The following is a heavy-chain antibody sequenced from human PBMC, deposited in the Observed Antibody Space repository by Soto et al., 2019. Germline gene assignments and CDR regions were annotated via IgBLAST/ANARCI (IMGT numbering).Heavy chain of an antibody. J-gene: IGHJ4*02. V-gene: IGHV4-4*07. Sequence: SETLSLSCSVSGGSINSYWWSWIRQPAGKGLEWIGRVYSSGTTDYNPSLNSRATLSVETSKNQFSLKLSSVTAADTAVYHCAGDIGSYAYGEGYWGQGTQVTVS. CDR3: AGDIGSYAYGEGY. CDR1: GGSINSYW. D-gene: IGHD3-10*01. CDR2: VYSSGTT.